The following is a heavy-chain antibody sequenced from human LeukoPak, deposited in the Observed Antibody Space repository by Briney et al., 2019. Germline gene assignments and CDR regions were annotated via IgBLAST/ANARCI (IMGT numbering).Heavy chain of an antibody. V-gene: IGHV1-18*01. CDR3: ATADYGSGSYPT. Sequence: ASVKVSCKASGYTFTSYGISWVRQAPGQGLEWMGWISAYNGNTNYAQKFQGRVTMTEDTSTDTAYMELSSLRSEDTAVYYCATADYGSGSYPTWGQGTLVTVSS. D-gene: IGHD3-10*01. J-gene: IGHJ5*02. CDR2: ISAYNGNT. CDR1: GYTFTSYG.